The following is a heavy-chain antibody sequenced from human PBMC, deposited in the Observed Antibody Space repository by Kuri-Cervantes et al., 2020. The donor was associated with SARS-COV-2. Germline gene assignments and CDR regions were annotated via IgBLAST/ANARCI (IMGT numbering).Heavy chain of an antibody. D-gene: IGHD1-26*01. V-gene: IGHV3-11*06. CDR3: VVKWGSFFDY. CDR1: GFTFSDYY. CDR2: ISSSSSYT. Sequence: GGSLRLSCAASGFTFSDYYMSWIRQAPGKGLEWVSYISSSSSYTNYADPVKARFTISRDDAKNSLYLQMNSLRDEDTALYYCVVKWGSFFDYWGQGTRVTVSS. J-gene: IGHJ4*02.